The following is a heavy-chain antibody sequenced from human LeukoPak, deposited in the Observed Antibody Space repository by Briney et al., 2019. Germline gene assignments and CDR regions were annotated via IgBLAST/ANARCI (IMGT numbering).Heavy chain of an antibody. Sequence: SETLSLTCTVSGGSISGYYWSWIRQPAGKGLEWIGRIYTSGSTNYNPSLKSRVTMSVDTSKNQLSLKLSSVTAADTAVYYCARDAAVAGTGLDYWGQGTLVTVSS. V-gene: IGHV4-4*07. CDR2: IYTSGST. CDR3: ARDAAVAGTGLDY. CDR1: GGSISGYY. D-gene: IGHD6-19*01. J-gene: IGHJ4*02.